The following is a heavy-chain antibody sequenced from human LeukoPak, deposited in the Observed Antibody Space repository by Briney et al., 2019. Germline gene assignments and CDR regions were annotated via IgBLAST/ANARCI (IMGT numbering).Heavy chain of an antibody. V-gene: IGHV4-30-4*01. Sequence: SETLSLTCTVSGGSISSGDYYWSWIRQPPGKGLEWIGYIYYSGSTYYNPSLKSRVTISVDTSKNQFSLKLSSVTAADTAVYYCARLDDFSNWFDPWGQGTLVTVSS. CDR2: IYYSGST. J-gene: IGHJ5*02. D-gene: IGHD2-21*02. CDR3: ARLDDFSNWFDP. CDR1: GGSISSGDYY.